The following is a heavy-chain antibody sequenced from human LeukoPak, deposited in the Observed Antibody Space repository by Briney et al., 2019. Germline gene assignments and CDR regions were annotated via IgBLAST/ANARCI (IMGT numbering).Heavy chain of an antibody. D-gene: IGHD1-14*01. J-gene: IGHJ3*02. V-gene: IGHV3-43*02. CDR2: VTANGGST. CDR3: AKILNPHAFDI. Sequence: HPGGSLRLSCAASGFTFDDYAMHWVRQAPGKGPEWVSYVTANGGSTYYADSVKGRFVISRDNSKNSLYLQMNILRPEDTALYYCAKILNPHAFDIWGQGTMVTVSS. CDR1: GFTFDDYA.